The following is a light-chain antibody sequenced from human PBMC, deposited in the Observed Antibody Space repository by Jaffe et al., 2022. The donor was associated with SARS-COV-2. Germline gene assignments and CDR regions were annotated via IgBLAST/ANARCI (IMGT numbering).Light chain of an antibody. Sequence: QSVLTQPPSASGTPGQRVTISCSGSSFNIGGYPVNWYQHLPGTAPKLLIYSNNQRPSGVPDRFSGSKSGTSASLAISGLQSEDEADYYCAAWDESLSGYVFGGGTKVTVL. V-gene: IGLV1-44*01. CDR3: AAWDESLSGYV. J-gene: IGLJ1*01. CDR2: SNN. CDR1: SFNIGGYP.